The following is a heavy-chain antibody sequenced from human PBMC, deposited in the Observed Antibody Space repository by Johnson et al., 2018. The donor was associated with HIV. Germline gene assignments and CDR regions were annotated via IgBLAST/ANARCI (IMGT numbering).Heavy chain of an antibody. Sequence: HVQLVESGGGVVQPGRSLRLSCAASGFTFSNYAMHWVRQAPGKGLEWVAVISYDGSNKYYADSVKGRFTISRDNSKNTLYLQMNSLRAEDTAVYYCAKDLSDSSGYHDAFDIWGQGTMVTVSS. CDR2: ISYDGSNK. D-gene: IGHD3-22*01. CDR1: GFTFSNYA. J-gene: IGHJ3*02. V-gene: IGHV3-30*04. CDR3: AKDLSDSSGYHDAFDI.